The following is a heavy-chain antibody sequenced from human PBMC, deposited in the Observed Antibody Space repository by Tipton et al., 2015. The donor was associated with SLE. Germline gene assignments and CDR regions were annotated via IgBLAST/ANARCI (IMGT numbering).Heavy chain of an antibody. Sequence: SLRLSCTASGFTFSSYSMKWVRQAPGKGLEWVSSISDDSSTIFYVDSVKGRFTISRGNAKNSLYLQMNSLRAEDTAVYYCARREVAGTAFDIWGQGTMVTVSS. CDR3: ARREVAGTAFDI. D-gene: IGHD6-19*01. CDR1: GFTFSSYS. V-gene: IGHV3-21*01. J-gene: IGHJ3*02. CDR2: ISDDSSTI.